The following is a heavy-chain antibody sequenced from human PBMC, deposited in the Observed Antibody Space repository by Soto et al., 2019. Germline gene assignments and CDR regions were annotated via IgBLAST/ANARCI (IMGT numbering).Heavy chain of an antibody. J-gene: IGHJ6*02. Sequence: QVQVVESGGGVVQPGRSLRLSCAASGFTFSSYAMYWVRQAPGKGLEWGAVISYDGSNKYYADSAKGRFTISRDNSKNTLYLQMNSLRAGDTAGYYCALTIRPSGGYCISTSCHYHYGMDVWGQGSTVTVSS. CDR2: ISYDGSNK. CDR3: ALTIRPSGGYCISTSCHYHYGMDV. CDR1: GFTFSSYA. D-gene: IGHD2-2*01. V-gene: IGHV3-30-3*01.